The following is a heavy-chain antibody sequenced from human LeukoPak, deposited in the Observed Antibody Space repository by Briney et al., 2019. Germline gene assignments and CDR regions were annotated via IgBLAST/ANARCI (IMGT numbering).Heavy chain of an antibody. CDR3: AREGGSYRRSDNYFDY. D-gene: IGHD1-26*01. V-gene: IGHV1-2*02. CDR1: GYTFTGYY. Sequence: ASVKVSCKASGYTFTGYYMHWVRQAPGQGLEWTGWINPNSGGTNYAQKFQGRVTMTRDTSISTAYMELSRLRSDDTAAYYCAREGGSYRRSDNYFDYWGQGTLVTVSS. CDR2: INPNSGGT. J-gene: IGHJ4*02.